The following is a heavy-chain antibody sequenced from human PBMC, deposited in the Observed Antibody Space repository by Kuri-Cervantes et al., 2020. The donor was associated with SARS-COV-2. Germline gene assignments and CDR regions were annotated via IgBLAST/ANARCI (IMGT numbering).Heavy chain of an antibody. D-gene: IGHD6-19*01. CDR3: ARLAVAWRAFDI. CDR2: ISYDGSNK. Sequence: GESLKISCAASGFTFSSYGMHWVRQAPGKGLEWVAVISYDGSNKYYADSVKGRFTISRDNSKNTLYLQMSSLKASDTAMYYCARLAVAWRAFDIWGQGTMVTVSS. J-gene: IGHJ3*02. V-gene: IGHV3-30*03. CDR1: GFTFSSYG.